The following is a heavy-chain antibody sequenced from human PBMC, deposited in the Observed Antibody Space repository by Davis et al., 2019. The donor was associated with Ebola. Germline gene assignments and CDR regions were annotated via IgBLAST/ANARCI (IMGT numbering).Heavy chain of an antibody. CDR1: GYTLTDLS. CDR3: ARDLAGTGTTWFDP. CDR2: FDPEDGET. J-gene: IGHJ5*02. Sequence: ASVKVSCKVSGYTLTDLSMHWVRQAPGKGLEWMGGFDPEDGETIYAQKFQGRVTITADESTSTAYMELSSLRSEDTAVYYCARDLAGTGTTWFDPWGQGTLVTVSS. V-gene: IGHV1-24*01. D-gene: IGHD7-27*01.